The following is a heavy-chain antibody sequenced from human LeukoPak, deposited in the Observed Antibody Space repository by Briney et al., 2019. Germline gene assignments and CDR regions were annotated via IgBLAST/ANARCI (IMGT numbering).Heavy chain of an antibody. Sequence: PGGSPRLSCAASGFTFSSYSMNWVRQAPGKGLEWVSYISSSSSTIYYADSVKGRFTISRDNAKNSLYLQMNSLRAEDTAVYYCARDNYDSSTPYYFDYWGQGTLVTVSS. V-gene: IGHV3-48*04. CDR3: ARDNYDSSTPYYFDY. J-gene: IGHJ4*02. CDR1: GFTFSSYS. D-gene: IGHD3-22*01. CDR2: ISSSSSTI.